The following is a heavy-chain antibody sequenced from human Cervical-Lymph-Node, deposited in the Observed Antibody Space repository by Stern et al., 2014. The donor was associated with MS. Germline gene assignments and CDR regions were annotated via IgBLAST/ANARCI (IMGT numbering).Heavy chain of an antibody. Sequence: VQLVESGAEVKKPGASVKVSCKASGYTFTTYGISWGRQAPGQGLEWMGWISASNGNTNYAQNFQGRVTMTTDTSTSTAYMELRSLRSDDTAVYFCARDLEGFWSAYYATSRNYDYYYGMDVWGQGTTVTVSS. J-gene: IGHJ6*02. CDR2: ISASNGNT. V-gene: IGHV1-18*01. CDR1: GYTFTTYG. CDR3: ARDLEGFWSAYYATSRNYDYYYGMDV. D-gene: IGHD3-3*01.